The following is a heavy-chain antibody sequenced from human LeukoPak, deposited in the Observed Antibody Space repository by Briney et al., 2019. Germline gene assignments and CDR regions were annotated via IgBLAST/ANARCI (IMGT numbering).Heavy chain of an antibody. D-gene: IGHD3-16*01. V-gene: IGHV1-8*02. Sequence: GASVKVSCKASGYTFAHSGINWVRQAPGQGLEWMGWMNPNSGNTGYAQKFQGRVTMTRNTSISTAYMELSSLRSEDTAVYYCARGTWGLDYYYYGMDVWGQGTTVTVSS. J-gene: IGHJ6*02. CDR1: GYTFAHSG. CDR2: MNPNSGNT. CDR3: ARGTWGLDYYYYGMDV.